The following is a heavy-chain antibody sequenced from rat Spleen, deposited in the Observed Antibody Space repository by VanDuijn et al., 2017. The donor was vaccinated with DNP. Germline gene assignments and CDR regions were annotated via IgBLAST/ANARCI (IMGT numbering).Heavy chain of an antibody. CDR1: GFSFSDYY. D-gene: IGHD1-3*01. V-gene: IGHV5-22*01. Sequence: EVQLVESGGGLVQPGRSLKLSCAASGFSFSDYYMAWVRQAPTKGLEWVAYISYNGGSTYYGDSVKGRVTISRDNAKSTLYLQMNSLRSEDMATYYCARRYYGSYFDYWGQGTLVTVSS. CDR2: ISYNGGST. CDR3: ARRYYGSYFDY. J-gene: IGHJ3*01.